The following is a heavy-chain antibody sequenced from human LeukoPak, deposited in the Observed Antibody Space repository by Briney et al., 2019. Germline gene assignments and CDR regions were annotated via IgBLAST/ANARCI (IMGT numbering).Heavy chain of an antibody. CDR1: GGPISGSVT. CDR2: VHYDGRT. CDR3: ARVVTAAGLDL. J-gene: IGHJ5*02. D-gene: IGHD6-19*01. Sequence: SETLSLTCTVSGGPISGSVTWGWVRQPPGKGLEWIGNVHYDGRTAPNPSLKRRVTMSLDTSTNQFSLKLNSVTATDTALYYCARVVTAAGLDLWGRGILVTISS. V-gene: IGHV4-39*07.